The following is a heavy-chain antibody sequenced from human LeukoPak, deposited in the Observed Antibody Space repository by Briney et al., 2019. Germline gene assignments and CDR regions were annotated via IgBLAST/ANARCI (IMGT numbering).Heavy chain of an antibody. V-gene: IGHV3-23*01. CDR2: YRDCGDRT. Sequence: PGGSLRLFCGASGFPFSNYAMTWVRQARGRGLERVSGYRDCGDRTYYADSVKGRFPISRHNPKNTLYLQMNSRRVEDTALYDCAKGLGTSGYHDYWGQGTLVTVSS. CDR1: GFPFSNYA. J-gene: IGHJ4*02. CDR3: AKGLGTSGYHDY. D-gene: IGHD3-22*01.